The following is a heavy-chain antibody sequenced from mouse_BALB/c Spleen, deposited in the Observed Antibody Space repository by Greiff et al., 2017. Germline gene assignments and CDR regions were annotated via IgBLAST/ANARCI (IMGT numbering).Heavy chain of an antibody. J-gene: IGHJ3*01. Sequence: EVKLVESGGGLVQPGGSLKLSCAASGFTFSSYGMSWVRQTPDKRLELVATINSNGGSTYYPDSVKGRFTISRDNAKNTLYLQMSSLKSEDTAMYYCARDYYGRGFAYWGQGTLVTVSA. CDR3: ARDYYGRGFAY. CDR1: GFTFSSYG. CDR2: INSNGGST. D-gene: IGHD1-1*01. V-gene: IGHV5-6-3*01.